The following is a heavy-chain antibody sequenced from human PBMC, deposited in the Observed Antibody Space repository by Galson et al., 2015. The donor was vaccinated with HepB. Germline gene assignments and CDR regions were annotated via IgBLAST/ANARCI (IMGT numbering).Heavy chain of an antibody. J-gene: IGHJ2*01. V-gene: IGHV3-66*02. D-gene: IGHD6-19*01. CDR3: ASSSDPTRNWHFDL. CDR2: IYGGGDT. Sequence: SLRLSCAASGLIVSNNYMTWVRQAPGKGLEWVSFIYGGGDTTYADSVRGRFTISRDISKSTLYVQMTSLTTEDTAVYYCASSSDPTRNWHFDLWGRGTLVIVSS. CDR1: GLIVSNNY.